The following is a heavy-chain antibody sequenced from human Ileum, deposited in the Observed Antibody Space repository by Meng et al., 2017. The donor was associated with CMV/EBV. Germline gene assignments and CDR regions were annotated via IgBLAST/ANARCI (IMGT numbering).Heavy chain of an antibody. J-gene: IGHJ3*02. V-gene: IGHV3-53*01. CDR3: ARDPWAPDGFDI. CDR2: IYGGGDT. CDR1: GFSISDNY. Sequence: LTGAGSGFSISDNYMTWVRQAPGKGLEWLSAIYGGGDTFYVDSVRGRFTISRDNSKNTVYLQMNSLRAEDTAVYYCARDPWAPDGFDIWGQGTMVTVSS. D-gene: IGHD1-26*01.